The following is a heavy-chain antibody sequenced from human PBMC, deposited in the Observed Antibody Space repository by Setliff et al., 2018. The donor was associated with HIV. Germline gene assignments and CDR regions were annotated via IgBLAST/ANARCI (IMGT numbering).Heavy chain of an antibody. V-gene: IGHV4-38-2*01. J-gene: IGHJ5*02. Sequence: PSETLSLTCAVSGYSISSGYYWGWIRQPPGKGLEWIGSIYHTGITYDNPSLKSRVTISIDTSKNQFSLKLTSVTAADTAMYYCASRIYYYDESRVLREEGFVPWGQGTLVTVSS. D-gene: IGHD3-22*01. CDR1: GYSISSGYY. CDR3: ASRIYYYDESRVLREEGFVP. CDR2: IYHTGIT.